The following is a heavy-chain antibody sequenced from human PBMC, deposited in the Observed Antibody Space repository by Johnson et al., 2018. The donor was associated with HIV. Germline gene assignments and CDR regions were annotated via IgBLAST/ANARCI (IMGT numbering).Heavy chain of an antibody. D-gene: IGHD4-17*01. Sequence: QVQLVESGGGLVKPGGSLRLSCAASGFTFSSYAMHWVRQAPGKGLEWVAVISYDGSNKYYADSVKGRFTISRDNSKNTLYLQMNSLRAEDTAVYYCARELEFGDLRKNDAFDIWGQGTMVTVSS. J-gene: IGHJ3*02. CDR1: GFTFSSYA. CDR2: ISYDGSNK. V-gene: IGHV3-30-3*01. CDR3: ARELEFGDLRKNDAFDI.